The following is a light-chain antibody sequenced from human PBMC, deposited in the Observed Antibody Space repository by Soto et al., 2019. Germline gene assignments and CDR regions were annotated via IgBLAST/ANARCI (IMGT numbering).Light chain of an antibody. CDR2: ANS. Sequence: QSVLTQPPSVSGAPGQRVTISCTGSSSNIGANYDVHWYQQRPGTAPKLLIFANSNRPSGVPDRFSGSKSGTSASLVITGLQAEDEADYFCGSYRSSNTLVVFGGGTKLTVL. V-gene: IGLV1-40*01. J-gene: IGLJ3*02. CDR1: SSNIGANYD. CDR3: GSYRSSNTLVV.